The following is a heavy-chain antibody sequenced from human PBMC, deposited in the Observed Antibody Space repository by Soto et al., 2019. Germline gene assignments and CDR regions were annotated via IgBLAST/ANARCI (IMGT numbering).Heavy chain of an antibody. V-gene: IGHV1-8*01. CDR3: ARERTGTTSMDV. CDR1: GYTFTSYD. D-gene: IGHD1-1*01. J-gene: IGHJ6*02. Sequence: QVQLVQSEAEVKKPGASVKVSCKASGYTFTSYDINWVRQATGQGLEWMGWMNPNSGNTGYAQKFQGRVTMTRNTSISTPYMELSSLRSEDTAVYYCARERTGTTSMDVWGQGTTVTVSS. CDR2: MNPNSGNT.